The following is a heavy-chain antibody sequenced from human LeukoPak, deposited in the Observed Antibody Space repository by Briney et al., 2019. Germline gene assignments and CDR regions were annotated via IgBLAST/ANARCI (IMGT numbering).Heavy chain of an antibody. D-gene: IGHD6-13*01. V-gene: IGHV4-34*01. CDR3: ARGGGVRYSSSWYRYYFDY. CDR2: INHSGST. J-gene: IGHJ4*02. Sequence: PSETLSLTCAVYGGSFSGYYWSWIRQPPGKGLEWIGEINHSGSTNYNPSLKSRVTISVDTSKNQFSLKLSSVTAADTAVYYCARGGGVRYSSSWYRYYFDYWGQGTLATVSS. CDR1: GGSFSGYY.